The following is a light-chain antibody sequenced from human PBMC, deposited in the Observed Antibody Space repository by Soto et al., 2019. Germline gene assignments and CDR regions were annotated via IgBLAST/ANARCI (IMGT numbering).Light chain of an antibody. CDR3: QSYDTSLSGSYV. J-gene: IGLJ1*01. CDR2: ANS. CDR1: TSNIGAGYD. Sequence: QSLLTQPPSVSGAPGQRVIVSCTGSTSNIGAGYDAHWYQQLPGTSPKLLIFANSNRPSGVPDRFSASRSGSSASLTITGLQAEDEADYYCQSYDTSLSGSYVFGSGTKVTVL. V-gene: IGLV1-40*01.